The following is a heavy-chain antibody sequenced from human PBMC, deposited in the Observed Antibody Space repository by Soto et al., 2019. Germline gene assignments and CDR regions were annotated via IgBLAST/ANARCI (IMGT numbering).Heavy chain of an antibody. CDR2: AYHSGGT. Sequence: SETLSLTCTVSGDSVSGGGYYWGWVRQRPGKGLEWIGCAYHSGGTHYNPSLSGRLTISVDKSKNQFYLRLTSVTAADTAVYCCARDTRITVNPANFAYGMDGWGQGTTVTVSS. CDR1: GDSVSGGGYY. J-gene: IGHJ6*02. V-gene: IGHV4-31*03. D-gene: IGHD1-20*01. CDR3: ARDTRITVNPANFAYGMDG.